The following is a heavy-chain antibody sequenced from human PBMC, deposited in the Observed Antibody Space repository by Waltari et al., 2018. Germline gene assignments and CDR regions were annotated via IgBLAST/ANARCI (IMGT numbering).Heavy chain of an antibody. V-gene: IGHV3-48*04. J-gene: IGHJ4*02. Sequence: EVQLVESGGGLVQPGGSLRLSCAASGFTFSSYSMNWVRQAPGKGLEWVSYISSSSSTIDYADSVKGRFTISRDNAKNSLYVQMNSLRAEDTAVYYCARAHDYGGNDPVYWGQGTLVTVSS. CDR1: GFTFSSYS. D-gene: IGHD4-17*01. CDR2: ISSSSSTI. CDR3: ARAHDYGGNDPVY.